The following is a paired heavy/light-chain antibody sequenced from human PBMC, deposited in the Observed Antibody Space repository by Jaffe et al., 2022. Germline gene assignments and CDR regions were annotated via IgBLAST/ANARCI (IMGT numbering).Light chain of an antibody. CDR3: QQYISWPRT. J-gene: IGKJ1*01. Sequence: EIVMTQSPVTLSVSPGERATLSCRASQSVSSNLAWYQQKPGQAPRLLIYGASTRGTGIPARFSGSGSGTEFTLTISSLQSEDFAVYFCQQYISWPRTFGQGTKVEIK. CDR2: GAS. V-gene: IGKV3-15*01. CDR1: QSVSSN.
Heavy chain of an antibody. J-gene: IGHJ4*02. Sequence: QLLESGGDLVQPGGSLRLSCVASGFTFSSSGFTWVRQAPGKGLEWVSAIGAGGSTYYADSVKGRFTISRDNSKSTLFLQMNNLRADDSGLYYCIKTGPSYFDYWGQGSLVTVSS. D-gene: IGHD3-9*01. V-gene: IGHV3-23*01. CDR2: IGAGGST. CDR1: GFTFSSSG. CDR3: IKTGPSYFDY.